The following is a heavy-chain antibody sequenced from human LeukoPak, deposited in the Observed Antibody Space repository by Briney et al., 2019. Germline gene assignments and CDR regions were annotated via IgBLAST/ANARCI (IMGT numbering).Heavy chain of an antibody. CDR2: IYPGDSDT. J-gene: IGHJ5*02. Sequence: GESLKISCQASGYSFTSYWIAWVRQVPGKGLEWMGIIYPGDSDTRYSPSFQGQVTISADKSISTAYLQWSSLKASDTAMYYCARRDGYCSSTSCYANWFDPWGQGTLVTVSS. CDR3: ARRDGYCSSTSCYANWFDP. D-gene: IGHD2-2*01. V-gene: IGHV5-51*01. CDR1: GYSFTSYW.